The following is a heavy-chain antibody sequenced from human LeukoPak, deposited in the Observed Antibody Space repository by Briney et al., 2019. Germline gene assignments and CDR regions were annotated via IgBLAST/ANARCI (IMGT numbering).Heavy chain of an antibody. CDR1: GFTFSSYN. CDR2: ISSSSSTI. CDR3: ARAVSGYIYGYGY. J-gene: IGHJ4*02. D-gene: IGHD5-18*01. V-gene: IGHV3-48*02. Sequence: GGSLRLSCVASGFTFSSYNINWVRQAPGKGLEWVSYISSSSSTIHYADSVKGRFTISRDNAKNSLYLQMNSLRDEDMAVYYCARAVSGYIYGYGYWGQGTLVTVSS.